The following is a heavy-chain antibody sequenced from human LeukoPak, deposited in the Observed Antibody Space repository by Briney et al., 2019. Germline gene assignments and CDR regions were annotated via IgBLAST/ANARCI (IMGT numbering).Heavy chain of an antibody. Sequence: ASVKVSCKASGYTFTGYYMHWVRQAPGQGLEWMGWINPNSGNTGYAQKFQGRVTITRNTSISTAYMELSSLRSEDTAVYYCARGRVAFDYWGQGTLVTVSS. D-gene: IGHD2-15*01. V-gene: IGHV1-8*03. CDR2: INPNSGNT. CDR3: ARGRVAFDY. J-gene: IGHJ4*02. CDR1: GYTFTGYY.